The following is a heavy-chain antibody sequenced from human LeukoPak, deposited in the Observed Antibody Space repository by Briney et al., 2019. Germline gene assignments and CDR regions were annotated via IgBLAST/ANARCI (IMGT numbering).Heavy chain of an antibody. CDR2: IYYSGST. CDR1: GGSISSSSYY. CDR3: ASRRGLRFLEWLGNWFDH. D-gene: IGHD3-3*01. J-gene: IGHJ5*02. V-gene: IGHV4-39*01. Sequence: SETLSLTCTVSGGSISSSSYYWGWIRQPPGKGLEWIGSIYYSGSTYYNPSLKSRVTISVDTSKNQFSLKLSSVTAADTAVYYCASRRGLRFLEWLGNWFDHWGQGTLVTVSS.